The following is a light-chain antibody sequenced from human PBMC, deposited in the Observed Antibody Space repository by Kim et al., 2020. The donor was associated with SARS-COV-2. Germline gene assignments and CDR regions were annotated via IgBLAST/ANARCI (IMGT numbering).Light chain of an antibody. Sequence: SASVGDRVTITCRASQTITNCLHWYQQKPGIAPKLLISTASNLQDGVPSRFSGSGSGTDFTLTIHSLQPEDFATYHCHQTYSTPYTFGQGTKLEI. V-gene: IGKV1-39*01. CDR1: QTITNC. CDR2: TAS. J-gene: IGKJ2*01. CDR3: HQTYSTPYT.